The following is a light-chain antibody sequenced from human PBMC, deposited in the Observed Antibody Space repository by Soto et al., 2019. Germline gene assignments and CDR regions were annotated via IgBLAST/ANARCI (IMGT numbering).Light chain of an antibody. CDR1: RANSGQNY. J-gene: IGLJ2*01. CDR2: DNN. Sequence: QSVLTQPPSVSAAPGQKVTISCSGSRANSGQNYVSWYQQLPGTAPKLIIYDNNKRPSGIPERFSVSRSDTSATLAITGLQTGDEADYYCGTWDSTLSAVVIAGGTKVTVL. V-gene: IGLV1-51*01. CDR3: GTWDSTLSAVV.